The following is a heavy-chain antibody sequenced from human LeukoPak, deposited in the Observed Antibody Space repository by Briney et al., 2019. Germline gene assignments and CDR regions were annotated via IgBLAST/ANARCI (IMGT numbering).Heavy chain of an antibody. J-gene: IGHJ4*02. D-gene: IGHD1-26*01. CDR3: AREGWELPRPYYFDY. CDR1: GYTFTSYY. Sequence: ASVKVSCKASGYTFTSYYMHWVRQAPGQGLEWMGIINPSGGSTSYAQKFQGRVTMTRDMSTSTVYTELSSLRSEDTAVYYCAREGWELPRPYYFDYWGQGTLVTVSS. CDR2: INPSGGST. V-gene: IGHV1-46*01.